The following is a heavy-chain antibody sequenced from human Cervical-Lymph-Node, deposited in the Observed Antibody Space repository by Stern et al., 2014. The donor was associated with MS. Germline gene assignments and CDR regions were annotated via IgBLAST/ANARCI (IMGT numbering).Heavy chain of an antibody. J-gene: IGHJ6*02. V-gene: IGHV5-51*01. CDR2: IYPGDSDT. CDR3: ARAAYSGYDKESYYYYGMDV. CDR1: GYNFTTYW. Sequence: MQLVQSGAEVKKPGESLKISCKGSGYNFTTYWIGWGRQMPGKGLEWMGIIYPGDSDTRYSPSFQGQVTISADKSISTAYLQWSSLKASDTAMYYCARAAYSGYDKESYYYYGMDVWGQGTTVTVSS. D-gene: IGHD5-12*01.